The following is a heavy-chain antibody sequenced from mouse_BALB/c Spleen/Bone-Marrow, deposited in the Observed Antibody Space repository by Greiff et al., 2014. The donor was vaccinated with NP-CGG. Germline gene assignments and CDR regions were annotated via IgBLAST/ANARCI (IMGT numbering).Heavy chain of an antibody. V-gene: IGHV1-28*01. Sequence: EVQLQQSGPELMKPGASVKISCKASGYSFTSYYMHWVKQSHGKSLEWIGYIDPFNGGTSYNQKFKGKATLTVDKSSSTAYMHLSSLTSEDSAVYYCAPLSRYFDVWGAGDTGPGSS. J-gene: IGHJ1*01. CDR2: IDPFNGGT. CDR3: APLSRYFDV. CDR1: GYSFTSYY. D-gene: IGHD6-2*01.